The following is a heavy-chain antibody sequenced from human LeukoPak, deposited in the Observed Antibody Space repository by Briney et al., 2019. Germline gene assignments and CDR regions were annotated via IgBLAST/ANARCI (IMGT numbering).Heavy chain of an antibody. D-gene: IGHD3-22*01. J-gene: IGHJ3*02. CDR3: AKDGSSGYYPYAFDI. Sequence: PGRSLRLSCAASGFTFSCYGMNWVRQAPGKGLEWVAVISYDGSNKYYADSVKGRFTISRDNSKNTLYLQMNSLRAEDTAVYYCAKDGSSGYYPYAFDIWGQGTKVTVSS. CDR2: ISYDGSNK. CDR1: GFTFSCYG. V-gene: IGHV3-30*18.